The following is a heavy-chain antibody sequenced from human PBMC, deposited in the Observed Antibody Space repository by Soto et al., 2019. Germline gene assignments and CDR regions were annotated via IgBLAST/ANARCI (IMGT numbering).Heavy chain of an antibody. CDR1: GGTFSSYA. CDR3: VIKWIPYKSGFDAFDI. V-gene: IGHV1-69*12. Sequence: QVQLVQSGAEVKKPGSSVKVSCKASGGTFSSYAISWVRQAPGQGLEWMGGIIPIFGTANYAQKFQGRVTMTADESTSTAYRELSSLRSEDTAVYYCVIKWIPYKSGFDAFDIWGQGTMVTVSS. D-gene: IGHD5-18*01. J-gene: IGHJ3*02. CDR2: IIPIFGTA.